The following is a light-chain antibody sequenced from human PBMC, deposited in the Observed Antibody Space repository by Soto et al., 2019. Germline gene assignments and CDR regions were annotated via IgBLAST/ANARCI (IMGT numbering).Light chain of an antibody. Sequence: DIQMTQSPSSLSASVGDRVTITCQASQDISNYLNWYQQKPGKAPKLLIYDASNLETGVPSRFSDSGSGTDFTFTISSLQPEDIATYYCQQYDNLPAPRLTFGGGTKVEIK. CDR2: DAS. V-gene: IGKV1-33*01. CDR3: QQYDNLPAPRLT. J-gene: IGKJ4*01. CDR1: QDISNY.